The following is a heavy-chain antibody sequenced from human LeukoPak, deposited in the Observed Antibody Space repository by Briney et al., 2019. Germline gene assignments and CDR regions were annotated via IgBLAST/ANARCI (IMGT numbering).Heavy chain of an antibody. CDR3: ARDRTAEAGDDYYMGV. Sequence: GGSLRLSCAASGFTFDDYTMHWVRQPPGKGLEWISLITWDGGTTYYADSVRGRFTISRDNSKNSLFLRMNSLRPEDTALYYCARDRTAEAGDDYYMGVWGNGTTVIVSS. V-gene: IGHV3-43*01. CDR1: GFTFDDYT. J-gene: IGHJ6*03. CDR2: ITWDGGTT. D-gene: IGHD6-13*01.